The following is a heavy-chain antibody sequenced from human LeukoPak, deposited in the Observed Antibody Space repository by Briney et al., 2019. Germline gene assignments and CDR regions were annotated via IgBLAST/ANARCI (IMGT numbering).Heavy chain of an antibody. V-gene: IGHV4-59*01. CDR2: IYYSGST. CDR1: GGSISSYY. Sequence: SETLSLTCTVSGGSISSYYWSWIRQPPGKGLEWIGYIYYSGSTNYNPSLKSRVTISVDTSENQFSLKLSSVTAADTAVYYCVTGYSSSWYPFWGQGTLVTVSS. CDR3: VTGYSSSWYPF. J-gene: IGHJ4*02. D-gene: IGHD6-13*01.